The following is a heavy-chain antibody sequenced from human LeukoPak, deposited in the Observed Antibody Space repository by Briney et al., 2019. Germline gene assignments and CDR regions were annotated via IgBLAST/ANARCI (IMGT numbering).Heavy chain of an antibody. D-gene: IGHD3-10*01. Sequence: PSETLSLTGAVSGGSISSSNWWSWVSQPPGKGLEWIGETYHSGSTNYNPSLKSRVTISVDKFKNQFPLKLSSVAAADAAVYYCARGYGSGSSSLFDYWGQGTLVTVSS. CDR2: TYHSGST. V-gene: IGHV4-4*02. CDR3: ARGYGSGSSSLFDY. J-gene: IGHJ4*02. CDR1: GGSISSSNW.